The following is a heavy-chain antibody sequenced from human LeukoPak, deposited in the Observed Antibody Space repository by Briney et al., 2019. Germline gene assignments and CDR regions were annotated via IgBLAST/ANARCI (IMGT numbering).Heavy chain of an antibody. J-gene: IGHJ4*02. Sequence: ASVKVSCKASGYSCTSNYIHWVRQAPGQGLEWMGMIYPRDGSTSYAQKFQGRVTVTRDTSTSTVHMELSGLRSEDTAVYYCARDREAFDYWGQGTLVTVSS. V-gene: IGHV1-46*01. CDR3: ARDREAFDY. CDR2: IYPRDGST. CDR1: GYSCTSNY.